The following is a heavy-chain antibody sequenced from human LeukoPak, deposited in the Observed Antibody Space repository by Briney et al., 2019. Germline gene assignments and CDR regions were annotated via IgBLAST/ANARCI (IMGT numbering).Heavy chain of an antibody. CDR1: GFTFSTYA. CDR2: LSGRGGNP. V-gene: IGHV3-23*01. J-gene: IGHJ4*02. D-gene: IGHD6-19*01. CDR3: AKDLVPGVAVAGTGFDS. Sequence: GGSLRLSCAASGFTFSTYAVSWVRLAPGKGLDWVSALSGRGGNPYYADSVKGRFSISRDNSKNTVFLQMNSLRAEDTAVYYCAKDLVPGVAVAGTGFDSWGQGTLVTVSS.